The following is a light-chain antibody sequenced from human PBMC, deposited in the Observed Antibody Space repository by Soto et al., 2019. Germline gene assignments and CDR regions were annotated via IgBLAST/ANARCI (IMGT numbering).Light chain of an antibody. J-gene: IGLJ3*02. CDR1: SSDVGAYNY. CDR3: SSYTSSTTWV. Sequence: QSALTQPASVSGSPGQSITISCTGTSSDVGAYNYVSWYQQHPGKAPKLMIYEVSYRPSGVSDRLSGSRSGNTASLTISGLQAEDESDYYCSSYTSSTTWVFGGGTKLTVL. V-gene: IGLV2-14*01. CDR2: EVS.